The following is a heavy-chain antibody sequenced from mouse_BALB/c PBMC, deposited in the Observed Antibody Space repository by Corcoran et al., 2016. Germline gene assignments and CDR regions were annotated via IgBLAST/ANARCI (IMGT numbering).Heavy chain of an antibody. V-gene: IGHV1S136*01. CDR3: ARNCYGNNWYFDV. D-gene: IGHD2-1*01. Sequence: EVQLQQSGPELVKPGASVKMSCKASGYTFTSYVMHWVKQTPGQGLEWIGYIHPYNDGTKYNEKFNGKATLTSDKSASTAYMELSSLTSEDSAVEYCARNCYGNNWYFDVWGAGTTVTGSS. CDR1: GYTFTSYV. CDR2: IHPYNDGT. J-gene: IGHJ1*01.